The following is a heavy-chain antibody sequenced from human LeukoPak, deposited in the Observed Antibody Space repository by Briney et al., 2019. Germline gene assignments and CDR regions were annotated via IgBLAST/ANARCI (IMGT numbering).Heavy chain of an antibody. CDR3: ARIGSPRGTGSGGYYYYYYMDV. CDR2: IYTSGST. V-gene: IGHV4-4*09. D-gene: IGHD3/OR15-3a*01. Sequence: SETLSLTCTVSGGSISSYYWSWIRQPPGKGLEWIGYIYTSGSTNYNPSLKSRVTISVDTSKNQFSLKLSSVTAADTAVYYYARIGSPRGTGSGGYYYYYYMDVWGKGTTVTVSS. CDR1: GGSISSYY. J-gene: IGHJ6*03.